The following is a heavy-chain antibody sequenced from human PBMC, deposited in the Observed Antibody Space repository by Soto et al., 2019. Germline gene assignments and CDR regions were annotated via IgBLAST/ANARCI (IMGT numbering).Heavy chain of an antibody. V-gene: IGHV4-34*01. CDR2: INHSGST. Sequence: PTETLNLTSGVYGGSFSGYYWSWIRQPPGKRLDWIGEINHSGSTNYTPSLKSRVTISVDTSKNQFSLKLSSVTAADTAVYYCARGRGRGYCSSTSCYRPSYYYYGMDVWGQGTTVS. CDR3: ARGRGRGYCSSTSCYRPSYYYYGMDV. J-gene: IGHJ6*02. D-gene: IGHD2-2*03. CDR1: GGSFSGYY.